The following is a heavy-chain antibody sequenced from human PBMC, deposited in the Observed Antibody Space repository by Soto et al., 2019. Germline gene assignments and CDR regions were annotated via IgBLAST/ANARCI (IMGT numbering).Heavy chain of an antibody. CDR2: ISGSGGST. J-gene: IGHJ4*02. Sequence: GGSLRLSCAASGLTFSSYAMSWVRQAPGKGLEWVSAISGSGGSTYYADSVKGRFTISRGNSKNTLYLQMNSLRAEDTAVYYCAIERFLEWLLSTVAFDYRGQGTLVTVSS. CDR3: AIERFLEWLLSTVAFDY. D-gene: IGHD3-3*01. V-gene: IGHV3-23*01. CDR1: GLTFSSYA.